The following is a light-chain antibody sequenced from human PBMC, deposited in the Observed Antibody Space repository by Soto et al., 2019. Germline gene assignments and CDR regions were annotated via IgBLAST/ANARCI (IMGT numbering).Light chain of an antibody. CDR3: QQHGDSPLFT. J-gene: IGKJ3*01. CDR1: QTVTSNR. Sequence: EIVLTQSPGTLTLSPGESATLSCRASQTVTSNRLAWYQQRPGQAPRLLIYYASTRATGIPDRFNGSGSGADFTLTITRLEPDDFAMYYCQQHGDSPLFTFGPGTRVDLK. CDR2: YAS. V-gene: IGKV3-20*01.